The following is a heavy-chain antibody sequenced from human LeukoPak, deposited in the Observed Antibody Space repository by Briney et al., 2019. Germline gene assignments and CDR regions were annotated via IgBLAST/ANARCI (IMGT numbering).Heavy chain of an antibody. D-gene: IGHD1-26*01. CDR2: IIPIFGTA. J-gene: IGHJ6*03. V-gene: IGHV1-69*13. Sequence: SVKVSCKASGGTFSSYAISWVRQAPGQGLEWMGGIIPIFGTANYAQKFQGRVTITADESTSTAYMELSSLRSEDTAVYYCATTRTIVGAPYYYYYMDVWGKGTTVTISS. CDR3: ATTRTIVGAPYYYYYMDV. CDR1: GGTFSSYA.